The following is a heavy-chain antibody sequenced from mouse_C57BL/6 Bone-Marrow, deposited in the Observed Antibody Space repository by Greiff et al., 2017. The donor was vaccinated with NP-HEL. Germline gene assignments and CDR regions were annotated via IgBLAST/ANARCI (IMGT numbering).Heavy chain of an antibody. V-gene: IGHV14-4*01. CDR2: IDPENGDT. CDR3: TTWILRYAMDY. Sequence: DVQLQESGAELVRPGASVKLSCTASGFNIKDDYMHWVKQRPEQGLEWIGWIDPENGDTEYASKFQGKATITADTSSNTAYLQLSSLTSEDTAVYYCTTWILRYAMDYWGQGTSVTVSS. J-gene: IGHJ4*01. D-gene: IGHD1-1*01. CDR1: GFNIKDDY.